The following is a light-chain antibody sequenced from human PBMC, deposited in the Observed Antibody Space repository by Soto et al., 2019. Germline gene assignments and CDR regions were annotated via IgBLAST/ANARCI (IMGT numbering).Light chain of an antibody. CDR2: TNH. CDR1: ASNLGGNP. V-gene: IGLV1-44*01. CDR3: AAWDDSLYAVV. Sequence: QSVLTQPPSVSGTPGQKVSISCSGSASNLGGNPVNWYQHLPGAAPKLLIYTNHQRPSGVPDRFSGSKSGTSASLAISGLRSEDEADFYCAAWDDSLYAVVFGGGTNVTVL. J-gene: IGLJ2*01.